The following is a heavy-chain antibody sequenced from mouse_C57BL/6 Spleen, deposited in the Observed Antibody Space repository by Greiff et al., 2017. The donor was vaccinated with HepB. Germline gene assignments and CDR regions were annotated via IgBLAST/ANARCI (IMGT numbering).Heavy chain of an antibody. CDR2: INPSNGGT. J-gene: IGHJ2*01. CDR3: ARPPMTTVVAKSLGY. Sequence: QVQLQQPGTELVKPGASVKLSCKASGYTFTSYWMHWVKQRPGQGLEWIGNINPSNGGTNYNEKFKSKATLTVDKSSSTAYMQLSSLTSEDSAVYYCARPPMTTVVAKSLGYWGQGTTLTVSS. V-gene: IGHV1-53*01. D-gene: IGHD1-1*01. CDR1: GYTFTSYW.